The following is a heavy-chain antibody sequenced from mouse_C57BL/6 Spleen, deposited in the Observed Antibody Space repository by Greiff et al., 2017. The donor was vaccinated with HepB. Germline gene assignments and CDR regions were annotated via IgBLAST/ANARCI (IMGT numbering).Heavy chain of an antibody. V-gene: IGHV1-82*01. CDR2: IYPGDGDT. Sequence: VQLQQSGPELVKPGASVKISCKASGYAFSSSWMNWVKQRPGKGLEWIGRIYPGDGDTNYNGKFKGKATLTADKSSSTAYMQLSSLTSEDSAVYFCARSPFPVTTVVAWYFDVWGTGTTVTVSS. CDR3: ARSPFPVTTVVAWYFDV. J-gene: IGHJ1*03. D-gene: IGHD1-1*01. CDR1: GYAFSSSW.